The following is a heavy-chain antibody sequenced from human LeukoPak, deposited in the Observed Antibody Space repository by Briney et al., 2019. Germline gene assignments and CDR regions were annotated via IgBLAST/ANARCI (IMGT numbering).Heavy chain of an antibody. CDR2: IYYRGSI. CDR1: GGSISSSSYC. Sequence: SETMSLTCTVGGGSISSSSYCWGRVREKGGKGLEWIGSIYYRGSIYYNRYVKSQITIYVDTSKNQFSLKLSSVTAADTAVYYCARAGIWPTRVRFLDWLSPFDYWGQGTLVTVSS. V-gene: IGHV4-39*01. CDR3: ARAGIWPTRVRFLDWLSPFDY. D-gene: IGHD3-3*01. J-gene: IGHJ4*02.